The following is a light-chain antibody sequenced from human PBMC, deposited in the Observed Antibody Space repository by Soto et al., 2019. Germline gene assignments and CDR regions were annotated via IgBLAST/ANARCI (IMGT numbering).Light chain of an antibody. CDR2: DAS. CDR3: QQYDHLRFT. Sequence: DIQMTQSPSSLSASVGDRVTITCRASQDITSYLNWYQQKPGKPPKLLIYDASNLETGVPSRFSGSGSGTDFTFTISRLQPEDVATYYFQQYDHLRFTVGPGTKVDSK. V-gene: IGKV1-33*01. J-gene: IGKJ3*01. CDR1: QDITSY.